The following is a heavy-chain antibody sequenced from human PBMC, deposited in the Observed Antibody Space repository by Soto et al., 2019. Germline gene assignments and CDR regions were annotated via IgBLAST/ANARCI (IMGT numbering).Heavy chain of an antibody. CDR1: GFTVSSNY. D-gene: IGHD2-21*02. CDR3: AVTYGGNSVFAFDI. CDR2: ISYSGSTI. V-gene: IGHV3-11*01. Sequence: GGSLRLSCAASGFTVSSNYMSWIRQAPGKGLEWVSYISYSGSTIYYADSVKGRFTISRDNAKNSVYLQMNSLRAEDTAVYYCAVTYGGNSVFAFDIWGQGTMVTVSS. J-gene: IGHJ3*02.